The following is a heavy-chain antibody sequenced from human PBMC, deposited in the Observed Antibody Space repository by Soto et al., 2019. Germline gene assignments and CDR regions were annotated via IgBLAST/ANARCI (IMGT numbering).Heavy chain of an antibody. CDR2: IYSGGST. V-gene: IGHV3-53*01. Sequence: GGSLRLSCAASGFTVSSNYMSWVRQAPGKGLEWVSVIYSGGSTYYADSVRGRFTISRDNSKNTLYLQMKSLRAEDTAVYYCARDPPATRHGMDVWGQGTKVTVSS. J-gene: IGHJ6*02. CDR1: GFTVSSNY. CDR3: ARDPPATRHGMDV.